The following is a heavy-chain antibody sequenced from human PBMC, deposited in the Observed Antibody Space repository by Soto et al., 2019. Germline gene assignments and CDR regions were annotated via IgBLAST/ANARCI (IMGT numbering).Heavy chain of an antibody. CDR2: VYHSGKT. CDR1: GDYISSHY. CDR3: ARPKGIAPAIWYFDL. V-gene: IGHV4-59*08. J-gene: IGHJ2*01. D-gene: IGHD6-13*01. Sequence: QVQLQESGPGLVKPSETLSLTCTVSGDYISSHYWSWIRQPPGKGLEWIGYVYHSGKTDSNPSLKSRVTLSMDTSKNQISLSLTSVTAADAAVYYCARPKGIAPAIWYFDLWCRGTLVTVSS.